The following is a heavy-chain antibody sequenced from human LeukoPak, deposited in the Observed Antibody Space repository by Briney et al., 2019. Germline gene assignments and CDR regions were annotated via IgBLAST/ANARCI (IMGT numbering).Heavy chain of an antibody. D-gene: IGHD1-26*01. CDR3: AGDPSIVGATGLDY. CDR1: GYTFTSYG. V-gene: IGHV1-18*01. CDR2: ISAYNGNT. J-gene: IGHJ4*02. Sequence: ASVKVSCKASGYTFTSYGISWVRQAPGQGLEWMGWISAYNGNTNYAQKLQGRVTMTTDTSTSTAYMELRSLRSDDTAVYYCAGDPSIVGATGLDYWGQGTLVTVSS.